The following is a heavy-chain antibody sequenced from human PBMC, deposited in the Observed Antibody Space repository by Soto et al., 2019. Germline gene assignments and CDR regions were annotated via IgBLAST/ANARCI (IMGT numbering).Heavy chain of an antibody. CDR3: AKSHIAAAGTGRAFDY. V-gene: IGHV4-34*01. CDR1: GGSFSGYY. D-gene: IGHD6-13*01. Sequence: SETLSLTCAVYGGSFSGYYWSWIRQPPGKGLEWIGEINHSGSTNYNPSLKSRVTISVDTSKNQFSLKLSSVTAADTAVYYCAKSHIAAAGTGRAFDYWGQGTLATVSS. CDR2: INHSGST. J-gene: IGHJ4*02.